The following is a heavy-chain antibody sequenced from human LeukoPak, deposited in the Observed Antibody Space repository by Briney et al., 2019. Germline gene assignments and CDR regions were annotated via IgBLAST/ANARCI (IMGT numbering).Heavy chain of an antibody. CDR3: ARWGGSAVTTSQHDAFDI. V-gene: IGHV1-2*04. J-gene: IGHJ3*02. CDR2: INPNSGGT. Sequence: ASVKVSCKASGYTFTGYYMHWVRQAPGQGLEWMGWINPNSGGTNYAQKFQGWVTMTRDTSISTAYMELSRLRSDDTAVYYCARWGGSAVTTSQHDAFDIWGQGTMVTVSS. CDR1: GYTFTGYY. D-gene: IGHD4-17*01.